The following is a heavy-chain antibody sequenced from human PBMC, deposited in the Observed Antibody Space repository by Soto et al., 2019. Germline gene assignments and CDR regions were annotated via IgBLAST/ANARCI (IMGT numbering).Heavy chain of an antibody. Sequence: SGPTLVDPTQTLTLTCTFSGFSLSTSGMCVSWIRQPPGKALEWLALIDWDDDKYYSTSLKTRLTISKDTSKNQVVLTMTNMDPVDTATYYCARSPSIAVILGYSYYGMDVWGQGTTVTVSS. J-gene: IGHJ6*02. V-gene: IGHV2-70*01. CDR1: GFSLSTSGMC. CDR2: IDWDDDK. D-gene: IGHD6-6*01. CDR3: ARSPSIAVILGYSYYGMDV.